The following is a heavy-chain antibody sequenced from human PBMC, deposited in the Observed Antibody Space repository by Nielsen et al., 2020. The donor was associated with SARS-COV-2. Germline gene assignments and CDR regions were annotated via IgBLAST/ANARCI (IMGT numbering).Heavy chain of an antibody. CDR3: ARDRRYFDWLSPAYYYYGMDV. Sequence: GESLKISCAASGFTFNSYWMSWVRQAPGKGLEWVANIKQDGSEKYYVDSVKGRFTISRDNAKNSLYLQMNSLRAEDTAVYYCARDRRYFDWLSPAYYYYGMDVWGQGTTVTVSS. CDR1: GFTFNSYW. V-gene: IGHV3-7*03. D-gene: IGHD3-9*01. CDR2: IKQDGSEK. J-gene: IGHJ6*02.